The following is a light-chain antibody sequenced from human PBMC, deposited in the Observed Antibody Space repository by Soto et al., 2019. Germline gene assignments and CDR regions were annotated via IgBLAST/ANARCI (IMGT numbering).Light chain of an antibody. J-gene: IGKJ1*01. CDR2: DAS. Sequence: DIHMTHSPSTLSASLVDRVAVTCRASQSISSWLAWYQQKPGKAPKLLIYDASSLESGVPSRFIGSGSGTEFTLTISSLQPDDFATYYCQQYNSYWTFGQGTKVDIK. V-gene: IGKV1-5*01. CDR3: QQYNSYWT. CDR1: QSISSW.